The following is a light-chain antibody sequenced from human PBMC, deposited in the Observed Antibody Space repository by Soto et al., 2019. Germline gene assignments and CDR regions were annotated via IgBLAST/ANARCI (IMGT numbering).Light chain of an antibody. CDR2: EVT. Sequence: QSALTQPPSASGSPGQSVTISCTGTSSDVGAYKYVSWYQQHPGKAPKLMLYEVTKRPSGVPRRFSGSKSGNTASLTVSGLQAEDEADYYCSSYAGSNNFVLFGGGTKVTVL. CDR3: SSYAGSNNFVL. CDR1: SSDVGAYKY. J-gene: IGLJ2*01. V-gene: IGLV2-8*01.